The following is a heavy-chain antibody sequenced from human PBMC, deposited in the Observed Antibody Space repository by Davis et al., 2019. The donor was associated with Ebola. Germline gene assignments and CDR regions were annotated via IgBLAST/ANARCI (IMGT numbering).Heavy chain of an antibody. Sequence: PGGSLRLSCPASGFSFSRYWMHWVRQAPGKGLVWVSRINPDGSFTDYADSVKGRFSISRDSTSNTLYLQMNGLRAEDTAVYYCARGGQHFSFFDYWGQGTLVTVSS. V-gene: IGHV3-74*01. CDR1: GFSFSRYW. CDR3: ARGGQHFSFFDY. J-gene: IGHJ4*02. CDR2: INPDGSFT. D-gene: IGHD3-3*02.